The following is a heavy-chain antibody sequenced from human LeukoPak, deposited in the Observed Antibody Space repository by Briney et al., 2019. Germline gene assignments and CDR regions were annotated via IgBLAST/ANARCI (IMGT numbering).Heavy chain of an antibody. V-gene: IGHV3-21*01. J-gene: IGHJ4*02. Sequence: GGSPRLSCAASGFTFSTYSMNWVRPAPGKGLEWVSSISSSSSYIYYADSVKGRFSISRDNAKNSLYLQMNSLRAEDTAVYYCAKWDSSGFWSGYTYYFDYWGQGTLVTVSS. CDR1: GFTFSTYS. CDR2: ISSSSSYI. CDR3: AKWDSSGFWSGYTYYFDY. D-gene: IGHD3-3*01.